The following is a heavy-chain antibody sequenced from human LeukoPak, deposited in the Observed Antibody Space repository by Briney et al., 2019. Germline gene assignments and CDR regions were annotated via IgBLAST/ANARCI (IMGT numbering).Heavy chain of an antibody. V-gene: IGHV3-53*01. CDR3: ARDSNYYGSGSPFDY. Sequence: GGSLRLSCAASGVIVSSNHMSWVRQAPGKGLEWVSVIYSGGSTYYADSVKGRFTISRDNSKNTLFLQMNSLRAEDTAVYYCARDSNYYGSGSPFDYWGQGTLVTVSS. CDR2: IYSGGST. J-gene: IGHJ4*02. CDR1: GVIVSSNH. D-gene: IGHD3-10*01.